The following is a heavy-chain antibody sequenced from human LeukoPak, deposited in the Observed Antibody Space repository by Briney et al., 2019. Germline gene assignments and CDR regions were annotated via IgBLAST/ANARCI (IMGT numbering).Heavy chain of an antibody. V-gene: IGHV3-11*04. CDR1: GFTFSDYY. CDR2: ISSTSSTI. J-gene: IGHJ4*02. Sequence: GGSLRLSCAASGFTFSDYYMSWIRQAPGKGLEWVSYISSTSSTIYYADSVKGRFTISRDNGKNSLYLQMNSLTAEDTAVYYCARGLVGDYFDYWGQGTLVTVSS. D-gene: IGHD2-15*01. CDR3: ARGLVGDYFDY.